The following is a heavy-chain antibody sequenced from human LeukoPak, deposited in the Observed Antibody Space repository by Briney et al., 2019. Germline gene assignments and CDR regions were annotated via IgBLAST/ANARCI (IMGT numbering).Heavy chain of an antibody. CDR3: ASGINFDY. Sequence: GGSLRLSCSASGFTISSYAMHWVRQAPGKGLEWVSYISSSDSTIYYADSVKGRFTISRDSAKDLLYLQMNSLRAEDTAVYYCASGINFDYWGQGTLVTVSS. J-gene: IGHJ4*02. D-gene: IGHD1-14*01. V-gene: IGHV3-48*03. CDR2: ISSSDSTI. CDR1: GFTISSYA.